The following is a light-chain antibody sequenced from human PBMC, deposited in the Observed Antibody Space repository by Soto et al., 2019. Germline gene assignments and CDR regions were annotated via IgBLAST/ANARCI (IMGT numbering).Light chain of an antibody. Sequence: DIQMTQSPSSLSASVGDRVTITCRASQSISSYLNWYQQKPGKAPKLLIYAASSLQSGVPSRFSGSGSGTDFTLTISSLQPEDFATYYCQQCYNTSSTFGQGTKVDIK. CDR3: QQCYNTSST. V-gene: IGKV1-39*01. CDR2: AAS. CDR1: QSISSY. J-gene: IGKJ1*01.